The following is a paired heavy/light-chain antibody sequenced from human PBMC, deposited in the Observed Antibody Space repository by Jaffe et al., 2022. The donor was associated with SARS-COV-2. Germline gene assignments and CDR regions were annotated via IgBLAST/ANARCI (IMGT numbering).Heavy chain of an antibody. CDR2: VYFDGRT. CDR3: AGEFGYNSASYGYNV. V-gene: IGHV4-39*01. D-gene: IGHD3-16*01. CDR1: GGSINTGSYF. J-gene: IGHJ3*01. Sequence: QLQLQESGPGLVKPSETLSLTCAVSGGSINTGSYFWGWIRQPPEKGLEWVASVYFDGRTWYNPSLNGRVTISADTSKNQFSLRLISATAADTAVYYCAGEFGYNSASYGYNVWGQGTTVTVSS.
Light chain of an antibody. CDR2: GAS. V-gene: IGKV3-20*01. Sequence: EIVLTQSPDTLSLSLGERATLSCRASQGGISAYLTWFQQKPGQSPRLLIYGASSRAAGIPDRFSGSGSGADFTLTISRLEPEDVAVYYCLQHGNIPKTFGQGTRVEIK. J-gene: IGKJ1*01. CDR3: LQHGNIPKT. CDR1: QGGISAY.